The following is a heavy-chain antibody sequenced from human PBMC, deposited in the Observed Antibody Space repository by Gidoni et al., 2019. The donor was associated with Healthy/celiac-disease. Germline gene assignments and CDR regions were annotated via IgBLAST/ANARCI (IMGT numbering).Heavy chain of an antibody. CDR2: IKQDGSEK. CDR3: ARDLKGGYYDILTGYYGGDWYFDL. V-gene: IGHV3-7*04. Sequence: EVQLVESGGGLVQPGGSLRLSCAASGFTFSSSWLSWVRQAPGKGLEWVANIKQDGSEKYYVDSVKGRFTISRDNAKNSLYLQMNSLRAEDTAVYYCARDLKGGYYDILTGYYGGDWYFDLWGRGTLVTVSS. D-gene: IGHD3-9*01. J-gene: IGHJ2*01. CDR1: GFTFSSSW.